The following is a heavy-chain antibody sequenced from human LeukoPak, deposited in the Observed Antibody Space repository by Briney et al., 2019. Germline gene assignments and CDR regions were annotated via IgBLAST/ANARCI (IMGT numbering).Heavy chain of an antibody. D-gene: IGHD6-19*01. J-gene: IGHJ4*02. V-gene: IGHV4-59*01. CDR2: IYYSGST. Sequence: SETLSLTCSVSGDSITNARRTWIRQSPGKGLEWIGCIYYSGSTNYNPSLKSRVTISVDTSKNQFSLKLSSVTAADTAVYYCARDQAVAGPYYFDYWGQGTLVTVSS. CDR3: ARDQAVAGPYYFDY. CDR1: GDSITNAR.